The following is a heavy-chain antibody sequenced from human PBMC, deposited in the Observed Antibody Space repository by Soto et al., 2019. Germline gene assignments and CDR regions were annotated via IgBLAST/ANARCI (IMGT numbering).Heavy chain of an antibody. CDR2: IYYSGST. V-gene: IGHV4-59*12. Sequence: SETLSLTCTFSGCSISSYYWSWIRQPPGKGLEWIGYIYYSGSTNYNPSLKSRVTISVDTSKNQFSLKLSSVTAADTAVYYCARVIIRGGYYYGMDVWGQGTTVTVSS. CDR1: GCSISSYY. J-gene: IGHJ6*02. CDR3: ARVIIRGGYYYGMDV. D-gene: IGHD3-10*01.